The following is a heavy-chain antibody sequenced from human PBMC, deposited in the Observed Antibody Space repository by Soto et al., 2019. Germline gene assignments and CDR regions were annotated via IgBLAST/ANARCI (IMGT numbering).Heavy chain of an antibody. Sequence: ASVKVSCKASGYTFTSYGISWVRQAPGQGLEFMGWISAYNGNTNYAQKLQGRVTMTTDTSTSTAYMELRSLRSDDTAVYYCARDPRARRGYSYGPLNYGMDVWGQGTTVTVSS. V-gene: IGHV1-18*01. D-gene: IGHD5-18*01. CDR2: ISAYNGNT. CDR1: GYTFTSYG. CDR3: ARDPRARRGYSYGPLNYGMDV. J-gene: IGHJ6*02.